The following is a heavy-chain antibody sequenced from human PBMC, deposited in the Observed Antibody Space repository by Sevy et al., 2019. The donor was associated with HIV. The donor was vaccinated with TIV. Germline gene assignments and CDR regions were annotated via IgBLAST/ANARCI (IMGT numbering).Heavy chain of an antibody. CDR2: FSFGCGEI. CDR3: AREGGTNPHDY. J-gene: IGHJ4*02. Sequence: GGSLRLSCAASGFTFSKYSMSWVRQPPGKGLEWVSTFSFGCGEINYADSVKGRFTISRDNSKSSVYLQMNNLRPEDTAVYYCAREGGTNPHDYWGQGTLVTVSS. V-gene: IGHV3-23*01. CDR1: GFTFSKYS. D-gene: IGHD2-8*01.